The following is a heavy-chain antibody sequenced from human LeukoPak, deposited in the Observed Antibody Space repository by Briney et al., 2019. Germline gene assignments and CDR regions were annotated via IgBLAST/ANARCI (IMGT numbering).Heavy chain of an antibody. CDR1: GFTFSSYS. CDR2: VSSSSSYI. Sequence: GGSLRLSCAASGFTFSSYSMSWVRQAPGKGLEWVSSVSSSSSYIYYADSVKGRFTISRDNAKNSLYLQMNSLRAEDTAVYYCARDLRGWGLNSDWGQGTLVTVSS. V-gene: IGHV3-21*01. J-gene: IGHJ4*02. D-gene: IGHD6-19*01. CDR3: ARDLRGWGLNSD.